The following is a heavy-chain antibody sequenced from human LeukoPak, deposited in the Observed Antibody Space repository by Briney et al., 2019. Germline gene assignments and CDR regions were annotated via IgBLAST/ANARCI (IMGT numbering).Heavy chain of an antibody. CDR3: AKDRGITGTTGVYFDY. Sequence: PGGSLRLSCAASGFTFSSYAMSWVRQAPGKGLEWVSAISGSGGSTYYADSVKGRFTISRDNSKNTLYLQMNSLRAEDMALYYCAKDRGITGTTGVYFDYWGQGTLVTVSS. CDR2: ISGSGGST. CDR1: GFTFSSYA. J-gene: IGHJ4*02. V-gene: IGHV3-23*01. D-gene: IGHD1-7*01.